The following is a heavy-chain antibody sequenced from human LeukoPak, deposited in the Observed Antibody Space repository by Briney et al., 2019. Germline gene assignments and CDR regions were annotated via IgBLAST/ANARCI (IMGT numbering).Heavy chain of an antibody. CDR2: ISGTGGST. D-gene: IGHD3-10*01. J-gene: IGHJ6*02. CDR1: GFTFSSYA. Sequence: PGGTLRLSCAASGFTFSSYAMSWVRQAPGKGLEWVSAISGTGGSTYYADPVKGRFTISKNNSKNTLYLQMNSLRAEDTAVYYCAKYGALDSVYYYYYGMDVWGQGTTVTVSS. CDR3: AKYGALDSVYYYYYGMDV. V-gene: IGHV3-23*01.